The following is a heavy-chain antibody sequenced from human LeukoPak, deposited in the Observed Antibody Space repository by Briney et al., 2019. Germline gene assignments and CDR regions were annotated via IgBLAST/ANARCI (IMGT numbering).Heavy chain of an antibody. CDR2: INHSGNT. J-gene: IGHJ3*02. D-gene: IGHD6-19*01. CDR1: GGSFSGYY. V-gene: IGHV4-34*01. Sequence: SETLSLTCGIYGGSFSGYYWTWIRQPPGKGLEWIGEINHSGNTNYNPSLKSRLTMSVDTSNQFSLKLTSVTAADTAVYYCARVSVTGTDPGPFDIWGQGTKVTVSS. CDR3: ARVSVTGTDPGPFDI.